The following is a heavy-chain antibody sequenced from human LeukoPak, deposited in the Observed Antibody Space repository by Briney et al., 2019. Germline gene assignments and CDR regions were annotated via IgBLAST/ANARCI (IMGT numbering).Heavy chain of an antibody. Sequence: GGSLRLSCAASGFTVSSNYMSWVRQAPGKGLEWVSVIYSGGSIYYADSVKGRFTISRDNAKNSLYLQMNSLRAEDTAVYYCARGYDILTNAFDYWGQGTLVTVSS. CDR2: IYSGGSI. D-gene: IGHD3-9*01. CDR1: GFTVSSNY. CDR3: ARGYDILTNAFDY. V-gene: IGHV3-53*01. J-gene: IGHJ4*02.